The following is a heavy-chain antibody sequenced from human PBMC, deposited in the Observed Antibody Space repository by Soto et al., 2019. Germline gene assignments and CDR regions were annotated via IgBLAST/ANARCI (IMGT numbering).Heavy chain of an antibody. V-gene: IGHV3-23*01. CDR2: VVDSGAST. CDR1: GFTFSNYA. D-gene: IGHD6-19*01. CDR3: AKRRSRGSHYVDY. J-gene: IGHJ4*02. Sequence: GGSLRLSCAASGFTFSNYAMTWVRQAPGKGLEWVSSVVDSGASTYYADSVRGRFTISRDNSKNTLYLQMTSLRAEDTAVYYCAKRRSRGSHYVDYWGQGALVTVSS.